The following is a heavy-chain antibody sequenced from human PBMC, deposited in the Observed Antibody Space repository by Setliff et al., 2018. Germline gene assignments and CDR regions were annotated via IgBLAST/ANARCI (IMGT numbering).Heavy chain of an antibody. Sequence: PSETLSLTCTVSGGSINSGVYYWGWIRQPPGKGLEWIGRIYHGGDTYYNASIKSRLTISVDKSTNQFSLKLNSVTAADTAVYYCARASVVHAIAVGYWGQGTLVTVSS. J-gene: IGHJ4*02. CDR3: ARASVVHAIAVGY. V-gene: IGHV4-39*07. D-gene: IGHD2-15*01. CDR1: GGSINSGVYY. CDR2: IYHGGDT.